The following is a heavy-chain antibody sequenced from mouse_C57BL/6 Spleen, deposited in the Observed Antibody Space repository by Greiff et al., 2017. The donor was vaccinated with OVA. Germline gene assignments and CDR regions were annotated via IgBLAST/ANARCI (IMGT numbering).Heavy chain of an antibody. V-gene: IGHV1-61*01. CDR3: AFLRYSNYRDY. CDR1: GYTFTSYW. Sequence: QVQLQQPGAELVRPGSSVKLSCKASGYTFTSYWMDWVKQRPGQGLEWIGNIYPSDSETHHNQKFKDKATLTVDKSSSTAYMQLSSLTSEDSAVYYCAFLRYSNYRDYWGQGTTLTVSS. D-gene: IGHD2-5*01. J-gene: IGHJ2*01. CDR2: IYPSDSET.